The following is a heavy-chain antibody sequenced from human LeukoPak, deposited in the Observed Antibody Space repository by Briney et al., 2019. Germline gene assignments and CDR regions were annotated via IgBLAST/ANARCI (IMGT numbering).Heavy chain of an antibody. V-gene: IGHV3-33*06. Sequence: GGSLRLYCVASGFTFNNYGIHWVRQAPGKGLEWVAVLWYDGSNKYYADSVKGRFTISRDNSKNTVYLEMNSLRVEGTAVYYCAKDYSGTYFDYWGQGTLVTVSS. CDR3: AKDYSGTYFDY. D-gene: IGHD1-26*01. CDR1: GFTFNNYG. J-gene: IGHJ4*02. CDR2: LWYDGSNK.